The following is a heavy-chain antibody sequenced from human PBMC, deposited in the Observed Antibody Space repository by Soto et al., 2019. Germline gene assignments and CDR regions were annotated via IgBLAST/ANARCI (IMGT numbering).Heavy chain of an antibody. V-gene: IGHV7-4-1*01. CDR3: ARDSYYDYVWGSYRWSWDSSGVDY. J-gene: IGHJ4*02. CDR1: GYTFTSYA. CDR2: INTNTGNP. Sequence: QVQLVQSGSELKKPGASVKVSCKASGYTFTSYAMNWVRQALGQGLEWMGWINTNTGNPTYAQGFTGRFVFSLDNSVSTAYLQICSLQAEDTAVYYCARDSYYDYVWGSYRWSWDSSGVDYWGQGTLVTVSS. D-gene: IGHD3-16*02.